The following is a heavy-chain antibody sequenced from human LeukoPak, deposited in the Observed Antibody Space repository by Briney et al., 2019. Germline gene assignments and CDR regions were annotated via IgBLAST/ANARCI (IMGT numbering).Heavy chain of an antibody. D-gene: IGHD6-13*01. CDR2: IYHTGST. J-gene: IGHJ4*02. V-gene: IGHV4-38-2*02. CDR1: GYSISNGYH. CDR3: AREEVGAAADIDY. Sequence: PSETLSLTCTVSGYSISNGYHWGWIRQPPGKGLEWIGSIYHTGSTFYNPSLKSRVTMSVDMSKNQFSLKLTSVTAADTAVYYCAREEVGAAADIDYWGQGTLVTVSS.